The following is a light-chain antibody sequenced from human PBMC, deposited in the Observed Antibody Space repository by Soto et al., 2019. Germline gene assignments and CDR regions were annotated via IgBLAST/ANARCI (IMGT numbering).Light chain of an antibody. V-gene: IGKV1-39*01. CDR3: QQSYSSPRT. CDR2: VAS. CDR1: QNIGTS. Sequence: DIQMTQSPSSLSASVGDRVTITCRASQNIGTSLNWYQQKPGKAPNLLIYVASSLQSGVPSRFSGGGSGTDFTLTISSLQPEDFATYYCQQSYSSPRTLGQGTKVEIK. J-gene: IGKJ1*01.